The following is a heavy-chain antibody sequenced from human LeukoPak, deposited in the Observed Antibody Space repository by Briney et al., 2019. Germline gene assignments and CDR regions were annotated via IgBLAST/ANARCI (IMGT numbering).Heavy chain of an antibody. V-gene: IGHV4-34*01. CDR2: INHSGST. CDR1: GGSFSGYY. D-gene: IGHD3-22*01. J-gene: IGHJ4*02. Sequence: SETLSLTCAFYGGSFSGYYWSWIRQPPGKGLEWIGEINHSGSTNYNPSLKSRVTISVDTSKNQFSLKLSSVTAADTAVYYCASSPRAPHFYDSSGTRGGYWGQGTLVTVSS. CDR3: ASSPRAPHFYDSSGTRGGY.